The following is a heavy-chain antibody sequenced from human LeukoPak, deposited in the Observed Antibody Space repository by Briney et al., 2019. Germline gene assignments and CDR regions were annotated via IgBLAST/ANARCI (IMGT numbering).Heavy chain of an antibody. CDR1: GFTFSLYW. Sequence: GGSLRLSCAASGFTFSLYWMNWVRRAPGKGLEWVANIKQDGSEKNYVDSVKGRFTISRDDAKNSLYLQMNNLRVEDTAMYYCAGGTGFIIKDWGQGTLVTVSS. V-gene: IGHV3-7*03. D-gene: IGHD3-9*01. CDR3: AGGTGFIIKD. CDR2: IKQDGSEK. J-gene: IGHJ4*02.